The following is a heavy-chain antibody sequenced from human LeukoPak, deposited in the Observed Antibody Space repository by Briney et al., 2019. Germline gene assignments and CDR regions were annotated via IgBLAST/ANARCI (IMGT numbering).Heavy chain of an antibody. Sequence: SETLSLTCTVSGGSISSSRYYWGWIRQPPGKGLEWIGSIHYSGSTYYNPSLKSRVTVSVDTPENQFSLKLSSVAAADTAVYFCARTRLSDHIVPAAERADDARDMWGQGTMVTVSS. CDR3: ARTRLSDHIVPAAERADDARDM. V-gene: IGHV4-39*07. D-gene: IGHD2-2*01. J-gene: IGHJ3*02. CDR1: GGSISSSRYY. CDR2: IHYSGST.